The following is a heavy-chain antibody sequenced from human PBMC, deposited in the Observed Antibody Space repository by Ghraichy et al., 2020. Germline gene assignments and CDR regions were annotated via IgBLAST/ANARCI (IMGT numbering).Heavy chain of an antibody. CDR2: INHSGST. CDR1: GGSFSGYY. CDR3: ARDQMVRRCPRMDV. Sequence: SETLSLTCAVYGGSFSGYYWSWIRQPPGKGLEWIGEINHSGSTNYNPSLKSRVTISVDTSKNQFSLKLSSVTAADTAVYYCARDQMVRRCPRMDVWGQGTTVTVSS. D-gene: IGHD3-10*01. V-gene: IGHV4-34*01. J-gene: IGHJ6*02.